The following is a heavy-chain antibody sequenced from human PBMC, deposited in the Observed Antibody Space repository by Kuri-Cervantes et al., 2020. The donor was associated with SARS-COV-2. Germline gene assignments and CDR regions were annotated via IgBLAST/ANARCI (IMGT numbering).Heavy chain of an antibody. Sequence: LRLSCTVSGGSISSGSYYWSWIRQPAGKGLEWIGRIYTSGSTNYNPSLKSRVTISVDTPKNQFSLKLSSVTAADTAVYYCARGTVGAPGGGMDVWGQGTTVTDSS. CDR1: GGSISSGSYY. V-gene: IGHV4-61*02. J-gene: IGHJ6*02. D-gene: IGHD1-26*01. CDR3: ARGTVGAPGGGMDV. CDR2: IYTSGST.